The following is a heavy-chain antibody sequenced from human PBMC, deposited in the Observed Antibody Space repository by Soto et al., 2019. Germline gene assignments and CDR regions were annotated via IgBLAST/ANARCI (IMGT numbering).Heavy chain of an antibody. D-gene: IGHD3-9*01. CDR1: GFTFSSYA. CDR2: ISGSGGST. CDR3: AKDASTQTLLTGLYGPESYYYYYYMDV. J-gene: IGHJ6*03. Sequence: GGSLRLSCAASGFTFSSYAMSWVRQAPGKGLEWVSAISGSGGSTYYADSVKGRFTISRDNSKNTLYLQMNSLRAEDTAVYYCAKDASTQTLLTGLYGPESYYYYYYMDVWGKGTTVTVSS. V-gene: IGHV3-23*01.